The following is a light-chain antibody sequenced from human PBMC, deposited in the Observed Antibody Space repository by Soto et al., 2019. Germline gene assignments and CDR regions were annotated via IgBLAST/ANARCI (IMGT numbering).Light chain of an antibody. J-gene: IGKJ1*01. Sequence: EIVFTQSPGTLSLSPGERGTLSCRASQNVGSTLAWYQQKPGQAPRLLIYGAPTRATGVPPRFSGSGSGTEFTLTISSLQSEDFAVYYCQKFNKWPWTFGQGTKVDIK. CDR2: GAP. V-gene: IGKV3-15*01. CDR1: QNVGST. CDR3: QKFNKWPWT.